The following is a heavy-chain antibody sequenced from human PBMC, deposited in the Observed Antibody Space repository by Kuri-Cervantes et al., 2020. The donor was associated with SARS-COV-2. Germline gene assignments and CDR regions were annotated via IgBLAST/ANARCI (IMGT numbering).Heavy chain of an antibody. J-gene: IGHJ4*02. V-gene: IGHV1-24*01. Sequence: ASVKVSCKVSGYTLTELSMHWVRQAPGKGLEWMGGFDFEDGEKIYAQKFQGRVTMTEDTSTDTAYMELSSLRSEDTAVYYCAVRFGWQYDYWGQGTLVTVSS. CDR2: FDFEDGEK. D-gene: IGHD3-10*01. CDR1: GYTLTELS. CDR3: AVRFGWQYDY.